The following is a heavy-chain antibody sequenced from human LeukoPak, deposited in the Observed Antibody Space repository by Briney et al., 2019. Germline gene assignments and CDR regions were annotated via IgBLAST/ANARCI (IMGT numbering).Heavy chain of an antibody. V-gene: IGHV4-61*02. Sequence: SLTLSLTCIVSGGSISSGSYYWSWIRQPAGKGLEWIGRIYTSGSTNYNPSLKSRVTISVDTSKNQFSLKLSSVTAADTAVYYCARGWTKWGQGTLVTVSS. CDR3: ARGWTK. CDR2: IYTSGST. D-gene: IGHD3/OR15-3a*01. CDR1: GGSISSGSYY. J-gene: IGHJ4*02.